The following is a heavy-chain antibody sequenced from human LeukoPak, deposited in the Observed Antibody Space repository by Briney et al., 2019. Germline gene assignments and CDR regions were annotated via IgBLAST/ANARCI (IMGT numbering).Heavy chain of an antibody. J-gene: IGHJ5*02. CDR3: ARDRGSSWSGWFDP. V-gene: IGHV4-59*01. D-gene: IGHD6-13*01. CDR2: IYYSGST. Sequence: SGTLSLTCTVSGGSISSYYWSWIRQPPGRGLEWIGYIYYSGSTNYHPSLKSRVTISVDTSKNQFSLKLSSVTAADTAVYYCARDRGSSWSGWFDPWGQGTLVTVSS. CDR1: GGSISSYY.